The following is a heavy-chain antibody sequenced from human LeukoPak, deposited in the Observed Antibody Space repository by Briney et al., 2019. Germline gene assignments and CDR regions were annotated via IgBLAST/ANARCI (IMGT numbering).Heavy chain of an antibody. CDR2: IYETGST. CDR1: GGSLSSSSYY. D-gene: IGHD3-9*01. V-gene: IGHV4-39*01. Sequence: SETLSLTCSVSGGSLSSSSYYWGWIRQPPGRGLEWIGNIYETGSTNYNPSLKSRVTISVDTSKNQFSLKLSSVTAADTAVYYCVRPDDNSFDFWGQGTMVTVFS. J-gene: IGHJ3*01. CDR3: VRPDDNSFDF.